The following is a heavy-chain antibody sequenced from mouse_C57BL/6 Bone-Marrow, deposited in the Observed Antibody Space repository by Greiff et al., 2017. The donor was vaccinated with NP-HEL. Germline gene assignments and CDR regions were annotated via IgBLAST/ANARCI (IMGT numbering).Heavy chain of an antibody. V-gene: IGHV1-7*01. Sequence: QVQLQQSGAELAKPGASVKLSCKASGYTFTSYWMHWAKQRPGQGLEWIGYINPSSGYTKYNQKFKDKATLTADKSSSTAYMQLSSLTYEDSAVYYCARPYSNYVGYWYFDVWGTGTTVTVSS. CDR3: ARPYSNYVGYWYFDV. D-gene: IGHD2-5*01. CDR2: INPSSGYT. CDR1: GYTFTSYW. J-gene: IGHJ1*03.